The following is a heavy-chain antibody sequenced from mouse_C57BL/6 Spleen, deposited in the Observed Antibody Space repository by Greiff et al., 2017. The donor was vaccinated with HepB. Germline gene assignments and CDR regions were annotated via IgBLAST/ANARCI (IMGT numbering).Heavy chain of an antibody. Sequence: EVKLMESGGGLVKPGGSLKLSCAASGFTFSSYAMSWVRQTPEKRLEWVATISDGGSYTYYPDNVKGRFTISRDNAKNNLYLQMSHLKSEDTAMYYCARWDDRFAYWGQGTLVTVSA. CDR3: ARWDDRFAY. D-gene: IGHD2-3*01. J-gene: IGHJ3*01. V-gene: IGHV5-4*03. CDR2: ISDGGSYT. CDR1: GFTFSSYA.